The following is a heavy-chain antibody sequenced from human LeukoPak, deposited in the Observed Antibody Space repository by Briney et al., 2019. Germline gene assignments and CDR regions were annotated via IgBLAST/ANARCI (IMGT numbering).Heavy chain of an antibody. CDR2: INWNGDST. J-gene: IGHJ6*03. CDR1: GFTFDDYG. D-gene: IGHD3-22*01. V-gene: IGHV3-20*04. CDR3: AREVVTVDYYYYMDV. Sequence: GGSLRLSCAASGFTFDDYGMSWVRQAPGKGLEWVSGINWNGDSTGYADSVKGRFIISRDNAKNSLSLQMSGLRAEDTALYYCAREVVTVDYYYYMDVWGKGATVTVSS.